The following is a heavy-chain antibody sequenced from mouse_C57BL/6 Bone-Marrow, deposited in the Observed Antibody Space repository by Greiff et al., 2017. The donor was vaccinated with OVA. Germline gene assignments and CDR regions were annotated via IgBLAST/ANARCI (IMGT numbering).Heavy chain of an antibody. V-gene: IGHV1-5*01. D-gene: IGHD1-1*01. CDR2: IYPGNSDT. J-gene: IGHJ1*03. Sequence: EVQLQQSGTVLARPGASVKMSCKTSGYTFTSYWMHWVKQRPGQGLEWIGAIYPGNSDTSYNQKFKGKAKLTAVTSASTAYMELSSLTNEDSAVYYCTRSRGSSPWYFDVWGTGTTVTVSS. CDR1: GYTFTSYW. CDR3: TRSRGSSPWYFDV.